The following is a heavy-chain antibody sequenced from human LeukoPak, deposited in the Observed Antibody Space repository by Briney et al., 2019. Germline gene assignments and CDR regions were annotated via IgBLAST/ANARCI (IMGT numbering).Heavy chain of an antibody. V-gene: IGHV3-7*05. D-gene: IGHD6-13*01. CDR3: AKILSAAGTEY. Sequence: AGGSLRLSCAASGLTFSSYWMSWVRQAPGKGLEWVANIKQDASEKYHVDSVKGRFTISRDNSKNTLYLQMNSLRVEDTAMYYCAKILSAAGTEYWGQGTLVTVSS. CDR1: GLTFSSYW. J-gene: IGHJ4*02. CDR2: IKQDASEK.